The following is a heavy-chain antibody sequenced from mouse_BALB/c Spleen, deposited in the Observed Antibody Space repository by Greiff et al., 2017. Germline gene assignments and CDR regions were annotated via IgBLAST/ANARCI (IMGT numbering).Heavy chain of an antibody. V-gene: IGHV1-7*01. CDR2: INPSTGYT. CDR1: GYTFTSYW. Sequence: QVHVKQSGAELAKPGASVKMSCKASGYTFTSYWMHWVKQRPGQGLEWIGYINPSTGYTEYNQKFKDKATLTADKSSSTAYMQLSSLTSEDSAVYYCARGKAFAYWGQGTLVTVSA. CDR3: ARGKAFAY. J-gene: IGHJ3*01.